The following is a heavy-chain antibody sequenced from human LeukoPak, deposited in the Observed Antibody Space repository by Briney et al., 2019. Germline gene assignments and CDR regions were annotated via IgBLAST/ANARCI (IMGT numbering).Heavy chain of an antibody. CDR1: GFTFSSYW. CDR3: ATLGIETFKIFHY. J-gene: IGHJ4*02. CDR2: IKQDGSEK. Sequence: GGSLRLSCAVSGFTFSSYWMSWVRQAPGKVLEWLANIKQDGSEKYYVDSVKGRFTMSRDNAKNSLYLQMSSLRAEHTAVYYCATLGIETFKIFHYWGQGTLVTGSS. V-gene: IGHV3-7*01. D-gene: IGHD3-16*01.